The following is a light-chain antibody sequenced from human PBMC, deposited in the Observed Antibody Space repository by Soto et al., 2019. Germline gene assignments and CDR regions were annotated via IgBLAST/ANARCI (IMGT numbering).Light chain of an antibody. CDR2: DVS. CDR3: SSYTSSSTFWV. V-gene: IGLV2-14*01. Sequence: QSALTQPASVSGSPGQSITISCTGTSSDVGGYNYVSWYQQHPGKAPKLMIYDVSNRPSGVSNRFSGSKSGNTASLTISGLQAEDEADYYCSSYTSSSTFWVFGGGIKVTVL. J-gene: IGLJ3*02. CDR1: SSDVGGYNY.